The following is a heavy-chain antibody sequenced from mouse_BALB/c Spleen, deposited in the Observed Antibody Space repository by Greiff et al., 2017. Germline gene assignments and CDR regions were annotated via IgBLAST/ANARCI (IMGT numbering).Heavy chain of an antibody. J-gene: IGHJ2*01. CDR1: GYTFTSYW. D-gene: IGHD4-1*01. CDR3: ARQLTGTGYFDY. CDR2: INPSNGRT. V-gene: IGHV1S81*02. Sequence: QVQLQQSGAELVKPGASVKLSCKASGYTFTSYWMHWVKQRPGQGLEWIGEINPSNGRTNYNEKFKSKATLTVDKSSSTAYMQLSSLTSEDSAVYYCARQLTGTGYFDYWGKGTTLTVSA.